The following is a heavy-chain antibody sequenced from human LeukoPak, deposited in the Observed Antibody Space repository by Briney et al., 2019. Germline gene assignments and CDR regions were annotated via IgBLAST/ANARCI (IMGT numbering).Heavy chain of an antibody. CDR2: INHSGST. J-gene: IGHJ3*02. V-gene: IGHV4-34*01. Sequence: SGTLSLTCSVSGGSITTHYWSWIRQPPGKGLEWIGEINHSGSTNYNPSLKSRVTISVDTSKNQFSLKLSSVTAADTAVYYCCSYGLDAFDIWGQGTMVTVSS. CDR3: CSYGLDAFDI. D-gene: IGHD2-15*01. CDR1: GGSITTHY.